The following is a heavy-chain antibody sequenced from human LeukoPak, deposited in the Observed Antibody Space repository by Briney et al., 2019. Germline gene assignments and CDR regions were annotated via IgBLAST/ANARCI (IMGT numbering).Heavy chain of an antibody. V-gene: IGHV4-38-2*02. CDR1: GYSISSGYY. D-gene: IGHD5-18*01. CDR3: AREIGYSYGSNWFDP. J-gene: IGHJ5*02. CDR2: IYHSGST. Sequence: PPETLSLTCAVSGYSISSGYYWGWIRQPPGKGLEWIGSIYHSGSTYYNPSLKSRVTISVDTSKNQFSLKLSSVTAADTAVYYCAREIGYSYGSNWFDPWGQGTLVTVSS.